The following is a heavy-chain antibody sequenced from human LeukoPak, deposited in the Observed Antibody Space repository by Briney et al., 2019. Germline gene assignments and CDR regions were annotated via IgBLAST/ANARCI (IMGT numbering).Heavy chain of an antibody. J-gene: IGHJ4*02. D-gene: IGHD1-26*01. CDR2: IWYDGSNK. V-gene: IGHV3-33*01. CDR3: ARDHASVSGSYYDLDY. CDR1: GFXFSSYG. Sequence: GGSLRLSCAASGFXFSSYGMHWVRQAPGKGLEWVAVIWYDGSNKYYADSVKGRFTISRDNSKNTLYLQMNSLRAEDTAVYYCARDHASVSGSYYDLDYWGQGTLVTVSS.